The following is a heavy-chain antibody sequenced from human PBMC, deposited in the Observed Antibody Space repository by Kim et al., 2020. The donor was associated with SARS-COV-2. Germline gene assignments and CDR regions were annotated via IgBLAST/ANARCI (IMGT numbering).Heavy chain of an antibody. CDR3: ARGSSGSNPRAFDI. D-gene: IGHD1-26*01. Sequence: ADSVKGRFTISRDNTKNTLYLQMSSLRGADTAVYYCARGSSGSNPRAFDIWGQGTMVTVSS. V-gene: IGHV3-74*01. J-gene: IGHJ3*02.